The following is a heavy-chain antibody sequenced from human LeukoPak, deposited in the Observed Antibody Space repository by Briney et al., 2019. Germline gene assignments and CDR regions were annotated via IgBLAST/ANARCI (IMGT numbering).Heavy chain of an antibody. D-gene: IGHD3-3*01. Sequence: ASVKVSCKASGYTFTSYDINWVRQATGQGLEWMGWMNPNSGNTGYAQKFQGRVTMTRNTSISTAYMELSSLRSEDTAVYYCARIYDFWSGYPYWHFDLWGRGTLVTVSS. CDR2: MNPNSGNT. CDR1: GYTFTSYD. J-gene: IGHJ2*01. CDR3: ARIYDFWSGYPYWHFDL. V-gene: IGHV1-8*01.